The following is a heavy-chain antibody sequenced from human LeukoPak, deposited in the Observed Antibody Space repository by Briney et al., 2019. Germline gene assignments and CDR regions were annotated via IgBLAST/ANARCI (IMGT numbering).Heavy chain of an antibody. CDR1: GFTFSNAW. Sequence: GGSLRLSCAASGFTFSNAWMSWVRQAPGKGLEWVGRIKSKTDGGTTDYAAPVKGRFTISRDDSKNTLYLQMNSLKTEDTAVYYCTTVQAYDSSGYYPRDNYWGQGTQVTVSS. CDR2: IKSKTDGGTT. CDR3: TTVQAYDSSGYYPRDNY. V-gene: IGHV3-15*01. J-gene: IGHJ4*02. D-gene: IGHD3-22*01.